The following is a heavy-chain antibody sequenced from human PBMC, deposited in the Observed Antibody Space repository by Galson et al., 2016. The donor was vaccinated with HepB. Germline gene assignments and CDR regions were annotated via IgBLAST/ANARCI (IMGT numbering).Heavy chain of an antibody. J-gene: IGHJ3*02. Sequence: IGWVRQMPGKGLEWMGIIYPGDSDTRYSPSFQGQVTISADKSISTAYLQWSSLKASDTAMYYCARSYYYGLDAFDIWGQGTMVTVSS. CDR3: ARSYYYGLDAFDI. V-gene: IGHV5-51*01. D-gene: IGHD3-10*01. CDR2: IYPGDSDT.